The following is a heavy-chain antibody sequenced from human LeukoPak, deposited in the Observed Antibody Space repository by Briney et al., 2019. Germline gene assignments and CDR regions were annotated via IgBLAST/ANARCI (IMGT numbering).Heavy chain of an antibody. Sequence: LGESLKISCKGSGYTFSSYWIGWVRQMPGKGLEWMGIIYPGDSDTRYSPSFQGQVTISADKSISTAYLQWSSLKASDTAMYYCARWRITIFGVAIPGAFDIWGQGTMVTVSS. CDR1: GYTFSSYW. CDR3: ARWRITIFGVAIPGAFDI. CDR2: IYPGDSDT. D-gene: IGHD3-3*01. V-gene: IGHV5-51*01. J-gene: IGHJ3*02.